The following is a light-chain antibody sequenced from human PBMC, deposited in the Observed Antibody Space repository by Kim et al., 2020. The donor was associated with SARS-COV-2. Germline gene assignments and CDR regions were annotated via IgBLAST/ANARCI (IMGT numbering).Light chain of an antibody. V-gene: IGLV2-14*03. CDR3: SSSTPNTTPL. Sequence: GQSVPISCTGTSSDVGGYNFVSWFQQHPGKAPKLVIYDVTKRPSGVSNRFSGSKSGNTASLSISGLQAEDEADYYCSSSTPNTTPLFGGGTQLTVL. CDR1: SSDVGGYNF. CDR2: DVT. J-gene: IGLJ2*01.